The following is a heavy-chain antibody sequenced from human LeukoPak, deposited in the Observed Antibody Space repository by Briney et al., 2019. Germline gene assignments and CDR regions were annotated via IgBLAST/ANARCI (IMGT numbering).Heavy chain of an antibody. CDR2: ISGSGST. V-gene: IGHV4-4*07. D-gene: IGHD5-18*01. Sequence: SETLSLTCSVSGDSISYFYWSWIRQAAGKGLEWIGRISGSGSTDYNASLKSRVTMSVDTSKSQLSLKVISVTAADTAVYYCARDYQGGYGDKTVDYWGQGTLVTVSS. CDR3: ARDYQGGYGDKTVDY. J-gene: IGHJ4*02. CDR1: GDSISYFY.